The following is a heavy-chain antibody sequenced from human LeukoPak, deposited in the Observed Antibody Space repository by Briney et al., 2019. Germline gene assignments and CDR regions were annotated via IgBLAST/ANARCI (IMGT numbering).Heavy chain of an antibody. CDR2: ISAYNGNT. CDR1: GYTFTSYY. Sequence: ASVKVSCKASGYTFTSYYMHWVRQAPGQGLEWMGWISAYNGNTNYPQKLQGRVTMTTDTSTSTAYMELRSLRSDDTAVYYCARADSGSYSEYFQHWGQGTLVTVSS. D-gene: IGHD1-26*01. CDR3: ARADSGSYSEYFQH. J-gene: IGHJ1*01. V-gene: IGHV1-18*04.